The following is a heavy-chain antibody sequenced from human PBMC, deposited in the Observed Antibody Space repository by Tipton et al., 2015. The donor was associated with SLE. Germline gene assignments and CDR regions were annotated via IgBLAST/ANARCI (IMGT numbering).Heavy chain of an antibody. CDR1: GGFISSYY. Sequence: TLSLTCSVSGGFISSYYWSWIRQPPGKGLEWIGHIYYSESTNFNPSLKSRVTISLNTSKNQFSLRLTSVTAADTAVYYCARHGYEEYFDYWGQGTLVTVSS. CDR3: ARHGYEEYFDY. CDR2: IYYSEST. J-gene: IGHJ4*02. D-gene: IGHD5-18*01. V-gene: IGHV4-59*08.